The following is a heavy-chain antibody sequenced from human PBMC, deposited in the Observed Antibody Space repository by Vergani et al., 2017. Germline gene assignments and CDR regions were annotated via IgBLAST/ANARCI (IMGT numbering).Heavy chain of an antibody. D-gene: IGHD3-3*01. V-gene: IGHV3-9*01. CDR1: GFTFDDYA. CDR2: ISWNSGSI. CDR3: AKDHYDFWSGYPNLSPFDL. Sequence: EVQLVESGGGLVQPGRSLRLSCAASGFTFDDYAMHWVRHAPGKGLELVSGISWNSGSIGYADSVKGRFTISRDNAKNSLYLQMNSLRAEDTALYYCAKDHYDFWSGYPNLSPFDLWGRGTLVTVSS. J-gene: IGHJ2*01.